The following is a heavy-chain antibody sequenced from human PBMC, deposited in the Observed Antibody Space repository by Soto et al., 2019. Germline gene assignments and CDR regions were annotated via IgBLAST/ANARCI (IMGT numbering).Heavy chain of an antibody. D-gene: IGHD3-3*01. CDR1: GGSISSYY. CDR3: VRESRITIFGVVIPKGMDV. Sequence: QVQLQESGPGLVKPSETLSLTCTVSGGSISSYYWSWIRQPPGKGLEWIGYIYYSGSTNYNPSLKSRVTISVDTSKNQFSLKLSSVTAADTAVYYCVRESRITIFGVVIPKGMDVWGQGTTVTVSS. J-gene: IGHJ6*02. V-gene: IGHV4-59*01. CDR2: IYYSGST.